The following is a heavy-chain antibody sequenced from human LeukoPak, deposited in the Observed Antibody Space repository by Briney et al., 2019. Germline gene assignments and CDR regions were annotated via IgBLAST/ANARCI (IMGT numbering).Heavy chain of an antibody. Sequence: SETLSLTCGVFGVSINDYYWSWIRQSPGKGLEWIGEISHTEGTRYNPSLESRVTMSVGTSENQLSLKLIFVTAADTAVYYCARIRCGHSGSVCFNHWGLGTLVTVSS. CDR1: GVSINDYY. CDR3: ARIRCGHSGSVCFNH. V-gene: IGHV4-34*01. D-gene: IGHD2-21*01. CDR2: ISHTEGT. J-gene: IGHJ4*02.